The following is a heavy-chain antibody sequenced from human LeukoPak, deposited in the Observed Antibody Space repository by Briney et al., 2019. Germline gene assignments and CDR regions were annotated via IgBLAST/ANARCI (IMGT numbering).Heavy chain of an antibody. CDR1: GFTFSSYW. D-gene: IGHD6-19*01. Sequence: GGSLRLSCEASGFTFSSYWMSWVRQAPGKGLEWVANIKQDGSEKYYVDSVKGRFTISRDNAKNSLYLQMNSLRAEDTAVYYCARDRVSSGWYFDYWGQGTLVTVSS. V-gene: IGHV3-7*03. CDR2: IKQDGSEK. J-gene: IGHJ4*02. CDR3: ARDRVSSGWYFDY.